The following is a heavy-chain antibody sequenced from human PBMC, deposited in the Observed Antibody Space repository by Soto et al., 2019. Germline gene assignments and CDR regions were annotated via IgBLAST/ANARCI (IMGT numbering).Heavy chain of an antibody. V-gene: IGHV4-59*12. CDR3: ARGNSYGYNWFDP. D-gene: IGHD5-18*01. CDR2: IYYSGST. J-gene: IGHJ5*02. Sequence: LSLTCTVSGGSISSYYWSWIRQPPGKGLEWIGYIYYSGSTYYNPSLKSRVTISVDTSKNQFSLKLSSVTAADTAVYYCARGNSYGYNWFDPWGQGTLVTVSS. CDR1: GGSISSYY.